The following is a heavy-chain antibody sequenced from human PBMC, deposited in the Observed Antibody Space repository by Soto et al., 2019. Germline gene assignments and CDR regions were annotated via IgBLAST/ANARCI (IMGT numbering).Heavy chain of an antibody. CDR1: GGSFSGYY. V-gene: IGHV4-34*01. CDR3: ARVVLRYFDWLSYYYYYYYMDV. J-gene: IGHJ6*03. D-gene: IGHD3-9*01. Sequence: QVQLQQWGAGLLKPSETLSLTCAVYGGSFSGYYWSWIRQPPGKGLEWIGEINHSGSTNYNPSLKSRVTISVDTSKNQFSLKLSSVTAADTAVYYCARVVLRYFDWLSYYYYYYYMDVWGKGTTVTVSS. CDR2: INHSGST.